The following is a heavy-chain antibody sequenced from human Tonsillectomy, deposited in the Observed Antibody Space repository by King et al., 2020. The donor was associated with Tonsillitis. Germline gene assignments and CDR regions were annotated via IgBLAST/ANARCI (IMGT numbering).Heavy chain of an antibody. CDR1: GFSLSTSGVG. J-gene: IGHJ4*02. D-gene: IGHD3-22*01. CDR3: AHRHDRLYYYDSSGYYFGFFDY. V-gene: IGHV2-5*02. Sequence: TLKESGPTLVKPTQTLKLTCTFSGFSLSTSGVGVGWIRQPPGKALEWLVLLYLDADKRYSPALKSRLTITKDTSQNQVVLTMTTMDPVDTATYYCAHRHDRLYYYDSSGYYFGFFDYWGQGTLVTVSS. CDR2: LYLDADK.